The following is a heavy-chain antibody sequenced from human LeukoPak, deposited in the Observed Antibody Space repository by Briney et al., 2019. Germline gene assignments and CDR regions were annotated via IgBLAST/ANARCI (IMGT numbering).Heavy chain of an antibody. CDR3: ASTSSGWYGDAFDI. Sequence: PSETLSLTCTVSGGSISSYYWSWIRQPPGKGLEWIGYIYYSGSTNYNPSLKSRVTISVDTSKNQFSLKLSSVTAADTAVYYCASTSSGWYGDAFDIWGQGTMVTVSS. V-gene: IGHV4-59*01. CDR1: GGSISSYY. CDR2: IYYSGST. D-gene: IGHD6-19*01. J-gene: IGHJ3*02.